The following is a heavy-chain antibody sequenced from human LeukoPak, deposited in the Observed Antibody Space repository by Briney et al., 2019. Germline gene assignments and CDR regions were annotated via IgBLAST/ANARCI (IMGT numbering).Heavy chain of an antibody. CDR1: GFSISSTYY. J-gene: IGHJ4*02. CDR2: ITHSGNT. CDR3: ARINAPVATFDY. Sequence: SETLSLTCAVSGFSISSTYYGAWIRQTPGKGLEWIATITHSGNTYYISSLESRLTISLDTSKRHFSLRLTSVTAADPAVYYCARINAPVATFDYWGLGTLVAVSS. D-gene: IGHD2-21*01. V-gene: IGHV4-38-2*01.